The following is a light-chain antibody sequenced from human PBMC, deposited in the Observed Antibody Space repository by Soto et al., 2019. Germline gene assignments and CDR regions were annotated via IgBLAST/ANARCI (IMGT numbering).Light chain of an antibody. J-gene: IGKJ4*01. CDR1: QSISDW. CDR3: QQYHDYPLT. CDR2: DAS. Sequence: DIQMTQSPATLSASVGDRVTITCRASQSISDWLAWYQQKPGKAPKVLIRDASTLESGVPSRFSGSGSGTEFTLTISSLQPADFATYYCQQYHDYPLTFGGGTRVEI. V-gene: IGKV1-5*01.